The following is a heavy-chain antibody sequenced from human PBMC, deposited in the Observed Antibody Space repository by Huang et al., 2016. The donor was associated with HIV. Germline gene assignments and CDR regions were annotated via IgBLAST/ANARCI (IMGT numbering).Heavy chain of an antibody. CDR3: ERAIPTPAFEDAFDV. CDR1: GYTFTGYN. CDR2: INPKTGGS. J-gene: IGHJ3*01. V-gene: IGHV1-2*02. Sequence: QVQLVQSGAEVKKPGASVKVSCKASGYTFTGYNIHWVRQAPGQGLEWMGWINPKTGGSSYGQKFEGRVTLTRDTTVNAVYMDLSSLRSDETGVYYGERAIPTPAFEDAFDVWGQGTMVTVSS. D-gene: IGHD2-21*01.